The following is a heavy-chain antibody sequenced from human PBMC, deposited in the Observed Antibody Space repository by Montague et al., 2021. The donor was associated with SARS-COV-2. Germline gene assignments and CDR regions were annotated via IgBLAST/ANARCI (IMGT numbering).Heavy chain of an antibody. D-gene: IGHD1-26*01. V-gene: IGHV4-39*07. Sequence: SETLSLTCSVSGDSINNNYYYWGWIRQPPGKGLESIGSIYYTGNTYYNPSLRSRVTLSVDTSKNQFSLRLTSVTAADTAMYYCARVGPGYSGRSLVASFDIWGQGTMVTVSS. CDR3: ARVGPGYSGRSLVASFDI. CDR2: IYYTGNT. CDR1: GDSINNNYYY. J-gene: IGHJ3*02.